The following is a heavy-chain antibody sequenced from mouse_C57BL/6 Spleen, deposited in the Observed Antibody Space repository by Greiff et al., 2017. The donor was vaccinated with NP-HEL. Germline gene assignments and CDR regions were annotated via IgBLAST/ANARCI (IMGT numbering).Heavy chain of an antibody. D-gene: IGHD2-2*01. CDR1: GYTFTSYW. Sequence: QVQLQQPGAELVMPGASVKLSCKASGYTFTSYWMHWVKQRPGQGLEWIGEIDPSDSYTNYNQKFKGKSTLTVDKSSSTAYMQLSSLTSEYSAVYYCARSRGYEDYAMDYWGQGTSVTVSS. J-gene: IGHJ4*01. CDR3: ARSRGYEDYAMDY. CDR2: IDPSDSYT. V-gene: IGHV1-69*01.